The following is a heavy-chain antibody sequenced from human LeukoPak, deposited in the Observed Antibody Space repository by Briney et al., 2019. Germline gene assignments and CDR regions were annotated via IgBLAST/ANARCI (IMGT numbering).Heavy chain of an antibody. V-gene: IGHV4-59*08. J-gene: IGHJ4*02. CDR2: IYYSGST. CDR1: GGSISSYY. Sequence: SETLSLTCTVSGGSISSYYWSWIRQPPGKGLEWIGYIYYSGSTNYNPSLKSRVTISVDTSKNQFSLKLSSVTAADTAVYYCARHPRIAAAFIDYWGQGTLVTVSS. CDR3: ARHPRIAAAFIDY. D-gene: IGHD6-13*01.